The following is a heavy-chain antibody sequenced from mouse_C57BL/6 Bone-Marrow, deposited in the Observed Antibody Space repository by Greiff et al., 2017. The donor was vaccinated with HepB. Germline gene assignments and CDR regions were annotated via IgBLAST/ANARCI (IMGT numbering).Heavy chain of an antibody. CDR3: ARPLLYYGSSYWYFDV. J-gene: IGHJ1*03. D-gene: IGHD1-1*01. Sequence: QVQLQQSGAELMKPGASVKLSCKATGYTFTGYWIEWVKQRPGHGLEWIGEILPGSGSTNYNEKFKGKATFTADTASNTAYMQISSLTTEDSAIYCCARPLLYYGSSYWYFDVWGTGTTVTVSS. V-gene: IGHV1-9*01. CDR1: GYTFTGYW. CDR2: ILPGSGST.